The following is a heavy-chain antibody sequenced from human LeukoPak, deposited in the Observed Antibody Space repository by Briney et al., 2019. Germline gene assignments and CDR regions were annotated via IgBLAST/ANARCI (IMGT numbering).Heavy chain of an antibody. D-gene: IGHD2-2*01. J-gene: IGHJ5*02. V-gene: IGHV4-59*12. CDR1: GGSISSYY. CDR3: AREVVVVPAARGAWFDP. Sequence: SETLSLTCTVSGGSISSYYWSWIRQPPGKGLEWIGYIYYSGSTYYNPSLKSRVTISVDRSKNQFSLKLSSVTAADTAVYYCAREVVVVPAARGAWFDPWGQGTLVTVSS. CDR2: IYYSGST.